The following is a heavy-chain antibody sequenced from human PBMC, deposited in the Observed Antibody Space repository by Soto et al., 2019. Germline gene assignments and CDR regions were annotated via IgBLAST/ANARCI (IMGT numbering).Heavy chain of an antibody. V-gene: IGHV5-10-1*01. Sequence: GESLKISCKGSGYSFTSYWISWVRQMPGKGLEWMGRIDPSDSYTNYSPSFQGHVTISADKSISTAYLQWSSLKASDTAMYYCARHPYYYGSGTNYYYGMDVWGQGTTVTVSS. CDR3: ARHPYYYGSGTNYYYGMDV. J-gene: IGHJ6*02. CDR2: IDPSDSYT. D-gene: IGHD3-10*01. CDR1: GYSFTSYW.